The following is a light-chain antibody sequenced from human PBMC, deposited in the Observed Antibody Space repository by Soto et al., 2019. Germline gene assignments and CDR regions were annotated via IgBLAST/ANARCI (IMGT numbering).Light chain of an antibody. CDR1: QSVRSGH. J-gene: IGKJ3*01. V-gene: IGKV3-20*01. CDR2: DAS. CDR3: HQYGRSASSIT. Sequence: ESVLTQSPGTLSLSPGDRATLSCRASQSVRSGHLAWYQQKPGQAPRLVIYDASTMATGIPDRFIGGGSGTDFTLTTSRVEPEDFAVYYCHQYGRSASSITFGPGTKVEIK.